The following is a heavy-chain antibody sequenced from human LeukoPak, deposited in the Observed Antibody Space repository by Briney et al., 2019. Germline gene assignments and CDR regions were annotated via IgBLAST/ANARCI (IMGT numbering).Heavy chain of an antibody. J-gene: IGHJ6*03. CDR3: ARGFRLRGVAMIVYYYYMDV. V-gene: IGHV1-8*03. D-gene: IGHD5-12*01. CDR1: GYTFTSYD. CDR2: MNPNSGNT. Sequence: ASVKVSCKASGYTFTSYDINWVRQATGQGLEWMGWMNPNSGNTGYAQKFQGRVTITRNTSISTAYMELSSLRSEDTAVYYCARGFRLRGVAMIVYYYYMDVWGKGTTVTVSS.